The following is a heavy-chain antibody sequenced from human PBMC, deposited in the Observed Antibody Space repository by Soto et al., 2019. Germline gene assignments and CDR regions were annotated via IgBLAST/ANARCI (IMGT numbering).Heavy chain of an antibody. V-gene: IGHV4-30-2*01. CDR1: GGSIGGVGYS. J-gene: IGHJ5*02. Sequence: TLSLTCAVSGGSIGGVGYSWSWIRQPPGGGLEWIGYMYHSGTFLKSPSLKTRLTMSLDMSKNQFSLTLNSMTAADTAVYYCARAQFYSGSGNYNNLMFDAWGQGIQVTVS. CDR2: MYHSGTF. CDR3: ARAQFYSGSGNYNNLMFDA. D-gene: IGHD3-10*01.